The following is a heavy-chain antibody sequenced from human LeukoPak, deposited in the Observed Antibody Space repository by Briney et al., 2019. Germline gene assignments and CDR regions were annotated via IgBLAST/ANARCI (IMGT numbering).Heavy chain of an antibody. D-gene: IGHD1-26*01. Sequence: GGSLRLSCAASGFTFSSYAMSWVRQAPGKGLEWVSAVSGSGGSTYYADSVKGRFTISRDNSKNTLYLQMNSLRAEDTAVYYCAKDCYSGSYYVHYYFDYWGQGTLVTVSS. CDR3: AKDCYSGSYYVHYYFDY. V-gene: IGHV3-23*01. CDR2: VSGSGGST. CDR1: GFTFSSYA. J-gene: IGHJ4*02.